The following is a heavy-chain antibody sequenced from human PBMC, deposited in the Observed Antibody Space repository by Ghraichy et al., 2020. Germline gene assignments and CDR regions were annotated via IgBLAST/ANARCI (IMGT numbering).Heavy chain of an antibody. D-gene: IGHD6-6*01. V-gene: IGHV1-2*06. CDR2: INPNSGGT. CDR3: ARDSSSSSFIDWFDP. Sequence: ASVKVSCKASGYTFTGYYMHWVRQAPGQGLEWMGRINPNSGGTNYAQKFQGRVTMTRDTSISTAYMELSRLRSDDTAVYYCARDSSSSSFIDWFDPWGQGTLVTVSS. CDR1: GYTFTGYY. J-gene: IGHJ5*02.